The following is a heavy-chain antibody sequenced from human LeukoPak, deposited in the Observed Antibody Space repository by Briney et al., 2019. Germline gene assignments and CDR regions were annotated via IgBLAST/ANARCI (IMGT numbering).Heavy chain of an antibody. J-gene: IGHJ4*02. CDR2: ISGSGDNT. V-gene: IGHV3-23*01. Sequence: SGGSLRLSCAASGFTFSNYAMSWVRQVPGKGLEWVSVISGSGDNTYYADSVKGRFTISRDNSKNMLYLQMNSLRAEDTAVYYCAKWKYSNSGIDDYWGQGTLVTVSS. CDR3: AKWKYSNSGIDDY. CDR1: GFTFSNYA. D-gene: IGHD6-6*01.